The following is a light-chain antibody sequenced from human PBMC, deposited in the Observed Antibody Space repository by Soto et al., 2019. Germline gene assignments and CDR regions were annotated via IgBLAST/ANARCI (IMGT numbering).Light chain of an antibody. CDR1: PTISNY. V-gene: IGKV1-27*01. J-gene: IGKJ1*01. Sequence: DIQVTQSPSSLSASVGDKVTISCRTGPTISNYLAWYQQKPGKVPKLLIYAASTLESGVPSRFSGSASGTEFTLTISRLHAEDVAIYYCQQFFHAPTFGQVTKVDIK. CDR3: QQFFHAPT. CDR2: AAS.